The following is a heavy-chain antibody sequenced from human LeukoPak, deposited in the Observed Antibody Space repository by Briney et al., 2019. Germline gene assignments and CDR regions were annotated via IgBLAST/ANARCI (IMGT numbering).Heavy chain of an antibody. Sequence: SVTGRFTISRDNSTNTLYLQMNSPRPEDTAMYYCASDSAGYYGHIDYWGQGTLVTVSS. J-gene: IGHJ4*02. V-gene: IGHV3-30*01. D-gene: IGHD3-22*01. CDR3: ASDSAGYYGHIDY.